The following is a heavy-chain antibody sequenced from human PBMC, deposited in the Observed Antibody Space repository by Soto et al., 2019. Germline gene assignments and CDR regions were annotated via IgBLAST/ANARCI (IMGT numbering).Heavy chain of an antibody. V-gene: IGHV4-59*01. CDR1: GGSIMSYY. CDR3: GRPEHPRGFSSPFDY. D-gene: IGHD3-22*01. CDR2: IYYSGST. J-gene: IGHJ4*02. Sequence: SETLSLTCTVSGGSIMSYYWSWIRQPPGKGLEWIGYIYYSGSTNYNPSLARRVTISVDTSKNQFSLTLTSVTAADTAVYFCGRPEHPRGFSSPFDYWGQGARVP.